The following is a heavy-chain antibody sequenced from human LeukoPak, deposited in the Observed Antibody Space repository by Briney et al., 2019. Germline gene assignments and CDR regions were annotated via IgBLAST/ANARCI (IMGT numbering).Heavy chain of an antibody. J-gene: IGHJ4*02. D-gene: IGHD3-10*01. Sequence: SETLSLTCTVSGASISPDYWSWIRQPPGKGLEWIGNIHYSGSTYYNPSLKSRVTISVDTSKNQFSLKLSSVTAADTAVYYCTRRLPGSGNYWGQGTLVTVSS. CDR2: IHYSGST. CDR3: TRRLPGSGNY. V-gene: IGHV4-59*04. CDR1: GASISPDY.